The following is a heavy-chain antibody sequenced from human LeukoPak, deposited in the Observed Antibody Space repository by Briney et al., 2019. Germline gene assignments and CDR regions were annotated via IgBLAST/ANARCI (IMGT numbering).Heavy chain of an antibody. CDR3: AREHYYDSSGYYRDFDI. V-gene: IGHV3-21*01. CDR2: SSSSSGYK. D-gene: IGHD3-22*01. CDR1: GFTLSSYS. Sequence: GGSLRLSCAASGFTLSSYSMNWVRQAPGKGLVWVSSSSSSSGYKYYADSVKGRFTISRDNSKNTLYLQRNSLRAEDTAVYYCAREHYYDSSGYYRDFDIWGQGTMVTVSS. J-gene: IGHJ3*02.